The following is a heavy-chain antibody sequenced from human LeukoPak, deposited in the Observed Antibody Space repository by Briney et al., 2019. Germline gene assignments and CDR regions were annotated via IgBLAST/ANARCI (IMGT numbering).Heavy chain of an antibody. CDR1: GFSFSGHW. CDR3: ARDRDSSGYLDY. J-gene: IGHJ4*02. Sequence: GGSLRLSCTASGFSFSGHWMHWARQLPGKGLVWVSRISPTGSTTSYADSVKGRFTVSRDNAKNTLYLQVNNLRAEDTAVYYCARDRDSSGYLDYWGQGTLVTVSS. V-gene: IGHV3-74*01. D-gene: IGHD3-22*01. CDR2: ISPTGSTT.